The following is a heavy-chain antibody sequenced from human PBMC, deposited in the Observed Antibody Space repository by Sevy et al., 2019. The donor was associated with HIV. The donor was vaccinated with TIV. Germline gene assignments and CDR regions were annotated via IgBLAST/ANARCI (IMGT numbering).Heavy chain of an antibody. D-gene: IGHD2-2*01. CDR3: TTEAYCSSTSCPGSFDY. CDR1: GFTFSYAW. Sequence: GGSLRLSCELSGFTFSYAWMSWVRQAPGKGLEWVGRIKRRSDGGTTDYAAPVKGRFTISRDDSKNTLYLQMNSLKAEDTAVYYCTTEAYCSSTSCPGSFDYWGQGTLVTVSS. V-gene: IGHV3-15*01. CDR2: IKRRSDGGTT. J-gene: IGHJ4*02.